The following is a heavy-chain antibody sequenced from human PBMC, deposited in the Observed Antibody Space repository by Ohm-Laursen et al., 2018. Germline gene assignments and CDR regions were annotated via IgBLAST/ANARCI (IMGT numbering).Heavy chain of an antibody. J-gene: IGHJ4*02. Sequence: SLRLSCTASAFSLTASNMNWVRQAPGTGLEWVSYISDTGSHIYYAGSVRGRFTISRDNAQNSLYLHMSSLRAEDTAVYYCARDLRIQGGSRGPFDYWGQGTLVTVSS. D-gene: IGHD3-3*01. CDR1: AFSLTASN. CDR3: ARDLRIQGGSRGPFDY. V-gene: IGHV3-21*01. CDR2: ISDTGSHI.